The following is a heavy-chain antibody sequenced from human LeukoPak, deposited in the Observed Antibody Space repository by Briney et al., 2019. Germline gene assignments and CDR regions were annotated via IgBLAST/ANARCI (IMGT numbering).Heavy chain of an antibody. D-gene: IGHD3-10*01. J-gene: IGHJ5*02. CDR2: IYYSGST. CDR1: GGSISSYY. CDR3: ARGRLYYGSGSWWFDP. V-gene: IGHV4-59*01. Sequence: PSETLSLTCTVSGGSISSYYWSWIRQPPGKGLEWIGYIYYSGSTNYNPSLKSRVTISVDASKNQFSQKPSSVTAADTAVYYCARGRLYYGSGSWWFDPWGQGTLVTVSS.